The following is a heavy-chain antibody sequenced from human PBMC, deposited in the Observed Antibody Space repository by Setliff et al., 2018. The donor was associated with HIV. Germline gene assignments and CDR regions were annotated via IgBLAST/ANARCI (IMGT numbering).Heavy chain of an antibody. CDR1: GVSINRTDHY. CDR2: VSQGGST. V-gene: IGHV4-39*01. CDR3: ARVPVAGANWFDP. J-gene: IGHJ5*02. Sequence: SETLSLPCSVSGVSINRTDHYWGWIRQSPGKRLEWIGSVSQGGSTYYNPSLKSRITISVDRSKNLFSLKLISVTAADQGVYYCARVPVAGANWFDPWGLGTLVTVSS. D-gene: IGHD2-21*01.